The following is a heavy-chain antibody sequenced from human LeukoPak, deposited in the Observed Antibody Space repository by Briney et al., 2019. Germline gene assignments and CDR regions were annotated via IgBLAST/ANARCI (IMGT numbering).Heavy chain of an antibody. J-gene: IGHJ2*01. V-gene: IGHV4-61*01. Sequence: SETLSLTCTVSGGSVSSVSVYWSWIPQPPGKGLEWIGDIYYSGSTNYNPSLKRRVTISVDTSKNQFSLKLSSVTAADTAVYYCARDQYSGSYYYWYFDLWGRGTLVTVSS. CDR1: GGSVSSVSVY. CDR3: ARDQYSGSYYYWYFDL. CDR2: IYYSGST. D-gene: IGHD1-26*01.